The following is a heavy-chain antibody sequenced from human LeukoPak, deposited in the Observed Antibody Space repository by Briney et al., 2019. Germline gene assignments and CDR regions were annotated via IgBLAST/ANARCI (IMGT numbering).Heavy chain of an antibody. J-gene: IGHJ4*02. Sequence: PSETLSLTCAVYGGSFSGYYWSWIRQPPGKGLEWIGEINHSGSTNYNPSLKSRVTISVDTSKNQFSLKLSSVTAADTAVYYCARARPSPPYEFWSGYYLLFDYWGQGTLVTVSS. CDR3: ARARPSPPYEFWSGYYLLFDY. D-gene: IGHD3-3*01. CDR2: INHSGST. V-gene: IGHV4-34*01. CDR1: GGSFSGYY.